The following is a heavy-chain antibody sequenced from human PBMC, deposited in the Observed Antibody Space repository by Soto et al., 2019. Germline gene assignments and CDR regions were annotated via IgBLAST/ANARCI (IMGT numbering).Heavy chain of an antibody. CDR3: ARSVAVPGAHIDY. CDR1: GGYISGSY. J-gene: IGHJ4*02. V-gene: IGHV4-59*01. CDR2: VYYTGST. Sequence: SETLSLTCSVSGGYISGSYWSWIRPSPGKGLEWLGYVYYTGSTNYSPSLRSRVSISVDTSKNEFSLRLSSVTAADTAVYFCARSVAVPGAHIDYWGQGTQVTAPQ. D-gene: IGHD6-19*01.